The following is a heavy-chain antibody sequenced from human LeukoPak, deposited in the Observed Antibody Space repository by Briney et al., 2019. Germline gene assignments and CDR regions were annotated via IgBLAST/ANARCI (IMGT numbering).Heavy chain of an antibody. CDR3: AEDIVDSREGY. D-gene: IGHD6-13*01. CDR2: ISGDGGST. Sequence: GGSLRLSCAASGFTFDDYAMHWVRQAPGKGLEWVSLISGDGGSTYYADSVKGRFTISRDNSKNSLYLQMNSLRTGDTALYYCAEDIVDSREGYWGQGTLVTVSS. J-gene: IGHJ4*02. V-gene: IGHV3-43*02. CDR1: GFTFDDYA.